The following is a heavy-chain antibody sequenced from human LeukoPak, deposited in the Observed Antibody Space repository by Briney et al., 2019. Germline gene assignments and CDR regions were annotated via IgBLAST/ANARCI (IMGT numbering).Heavy chain of an antibody. V-gene: IGHV3-74*01. J-gene: IGHJ4*02. CDR1: GFTFSTSW. CDR3: AWEYCSAGVCSRSFDY. CDR2: INGDGSSS. D-gene: IGHD2-15*01. Sequence: GGSLRLSCAASGFTFSTSWMHWLRHIPGKGLGWVSRINGDGSSSAYADSVKGRFTISRDNAKNTLYLQMNSLRAEDTAVYYCAWEYCSAGVCSRSFDYWGQGTLVTVSS.